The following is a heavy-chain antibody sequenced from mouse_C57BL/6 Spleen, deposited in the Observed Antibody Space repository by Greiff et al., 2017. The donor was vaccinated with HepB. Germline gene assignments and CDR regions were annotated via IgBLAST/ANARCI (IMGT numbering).Heavy chain of an antibody. CDR2: ISAGGSYT. V-gene: IGHV5-4*01. CDR1: GFTFSSYA. CDR3: ARAIFVATVVASWYFDV. Sequence: EVQRVESGGGLVKPGGSLKLSCAASGFTFSSYAMSWVRQTPEKRLEWVATISAGGSYTYYPDNVKGRCTISRDNAKNNLYLQMSHLKSEDTAMYYCARAIFVATVVASWYFDVWGTGTTVTVAS. D-gene: IGHD1-1*01. J-gene: IGHJ1*03.